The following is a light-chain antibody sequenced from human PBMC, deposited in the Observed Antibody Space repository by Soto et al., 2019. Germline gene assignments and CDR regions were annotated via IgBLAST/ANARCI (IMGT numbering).Light chain of an antibody. CDR1: SSDGGSCNL. J-gene: IGLJ2*01. CDR2: EGS. Sequence: QSALTQPASVSGSPGQSITISCTGTSSDGGSCNLVSWYQHHPGTAPTLLIFEGSKRPSGVSYRFSGSKSGNTASLPISGLQSDDEADYHCCSYGAFSPFLLFGGGTKLTVL. V-gene: IGLV2-23*03. CDR3: CSYGAFSPFLL.